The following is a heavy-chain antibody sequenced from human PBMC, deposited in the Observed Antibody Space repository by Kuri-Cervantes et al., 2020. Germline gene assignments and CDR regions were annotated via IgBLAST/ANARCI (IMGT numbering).Heavy chain of an antibody. J-gene: IGHJ6*03. V-gene: IGHV1-69*05. CDR1: GGTFSSYA. Sequence: SVKVSCKASGGTFSSYAISWVRQAPGQGLEWMGGIIPIFGTANYAQKFQGRVTITTDESTSTAYMELSSLRSEDTAVYYCASDSEEQQLVEGDYYYYMDVWGKGTTVTVSS. CDR2: IIPIFGTA. D-gene: IGHD6-13*01. CDR3: ASDSEEQQLVEGDYYYYMDV.